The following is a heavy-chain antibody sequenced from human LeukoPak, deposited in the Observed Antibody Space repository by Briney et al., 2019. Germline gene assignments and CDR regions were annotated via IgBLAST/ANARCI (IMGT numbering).Heavy chain of an antibody. CDR3: ARGGYYDFWSGFIRDYMDV. CDR1: GYTFTSYY. CDR2: INPSGGST. Sequence: ASVKVSCKASGYTFTSYYMHWVRQAPGQGLEWKGIINPSGGSTSYAQKFQGRVTMTRDTSTSTVYMELSSLRSEDTAVYYCARGGYYDFWSGFIRDYMDVWGKGTTVTVSS. J-gene: IGHJ6*03. V-gene: IGHV1-46*01. D-gene: IGHD3-3*01.